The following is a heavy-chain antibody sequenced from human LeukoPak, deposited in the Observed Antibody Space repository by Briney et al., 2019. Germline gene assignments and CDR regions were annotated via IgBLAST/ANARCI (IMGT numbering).Heavy chain of an antibody. CDR1: GFTFSSYW. Sequence: PGGSLRLSCAASGFTFSSYWMHLVRQAPGKGLVWVSRINSDGSSTSYADSVKGRFTISRDNAKNTLYLQMNSLGAEDTAVYYCARDLGAVSGTFDYWGQGTLVTVSS. D-gene: IGHD6-19*01. V-gene: IGHV3-74*01. CDR2: INSDGSST. CDR3: ARDLGAVSGTFDY. J-gene: IGHJ4*02.